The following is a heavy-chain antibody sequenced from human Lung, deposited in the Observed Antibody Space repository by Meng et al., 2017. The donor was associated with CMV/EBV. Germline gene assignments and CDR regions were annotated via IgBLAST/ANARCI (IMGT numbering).Heavy chain of an antibody. CDR1: CDSITSYY. V-gene: IGHV4-4*07. Sequence: LQESGPGLVNPSEPLFPSCTISCDSITSYYWSLIRQPAGKGLEWIGRISASGNTRYNPSLKSRVTMSVDTSKNQFSLKLSSVTAADTAVYYCARDFGSSWYPNWFDPWGQGTLVTVSS. D-gene: IGHD6-13*01. CDR2: ISASGNT. CDR3: ARDFGSSWYPNWFDP. J-gene: IGHJ5*02.